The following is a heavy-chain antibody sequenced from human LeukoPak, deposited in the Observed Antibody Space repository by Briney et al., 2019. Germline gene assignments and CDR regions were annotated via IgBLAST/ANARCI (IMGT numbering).Heavy chain of an antibody. CDR3: AKENYYDSSGYYPAGYYGMDV. D-gene: IGHD3-22*01. Sequence: GGSLRLSCAASGFTFRNYDMNWVRQAPGKGLDWVAVISNDGGNKYYADSVKGRFTISRDNSKNTLYLQMNSLRAEDTAVYYCAKENYYDSSGYYPAGYYGMDVWGQGTTVTVSS. CDR2: ISNDGGNK. V-gene: IGHV3-30*18. CDR1: GFTFRNYD. J-gene: IGHJ6*02.